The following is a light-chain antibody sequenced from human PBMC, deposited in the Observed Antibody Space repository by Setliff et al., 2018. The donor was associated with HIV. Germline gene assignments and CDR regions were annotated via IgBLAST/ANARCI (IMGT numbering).Light chain of an antibody. Sequence: QSVLSQPPSASGTPGQRVTISCSGSSSNIGVNVVNWYQHLPGTSPKLMISDVTKRPSGVPDRFSGSKSGNTASLTISGLQAEDEADYYCCSYAGSYTSFYVFGTGTKGTVL. V-gene: IGLV1-44*01. CDR3: CSYAGSYTSFYV. CDR1: SSNIGVNV. J-gene: IGLJ1*01. CDR2: DVT.